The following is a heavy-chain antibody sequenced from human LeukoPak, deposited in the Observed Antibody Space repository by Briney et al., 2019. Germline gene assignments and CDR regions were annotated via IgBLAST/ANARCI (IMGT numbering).Heavy chain of an antibody. CDR2: MNPNGGGT. D-gene: IGHD4-17*01. Sequence: ASVKVSCKASGYTFTSYDINWVRQATGQGLEWMGWMNPNGGGTNYAQKFQGRVTMTRDTSISTAYMELSRLRSDDTAVYYCARDVYGDYYFDYWGQGTLVTVSS. J-gene: IGHJ4*02. CDR1: GYTFTSYD. V-gene: IGHV1-2*02. CDR3: ARDVYGDYYFDY.